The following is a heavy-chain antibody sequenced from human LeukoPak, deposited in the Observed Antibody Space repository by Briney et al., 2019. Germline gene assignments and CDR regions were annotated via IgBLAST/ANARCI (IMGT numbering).Heavy chain of an antibody. J-gene: IGHJ5*02. Sequence: SQTLSLTCAISGDSVSSNSAAWNWIRQSPSRGLEWLGRTYYRSKWYNDYAVSVKSRITINPDTSKNQFSLQLNSVTPEDTAVYYCASSVGWELERGWFDPWGQGTLVTVSS. D-gene: IGHD1-26*01. CDR3: ASSVGWELERGWFDP. V-gene: IGHV6-1*01. CDR2: TYYRSKWYN. CDR1: GDSVSSNSAA.